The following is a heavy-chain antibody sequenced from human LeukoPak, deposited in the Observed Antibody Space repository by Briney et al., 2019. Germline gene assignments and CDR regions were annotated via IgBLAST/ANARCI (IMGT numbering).Heavy chain of an antibody. CDR3: ARDVGYDFWSGYNNWFDP. D-gene: IGHD3-3*01. J-gene: IGHJ5*02. CDR1: GFTFSSYW. Sequence: GGSLRLSCAASGFTFSSYWMSWVRQAPGKGLEWVANIKQDGSEIYYVDSVKGRFTISRDNAKNSLYLQMNSLRAEDTAVYYCARDVGYDFWSGYNNWFDPWGQGTLVTVSS. CDR2: IKQDGSEI. V-gene: IGHV3-7*01.